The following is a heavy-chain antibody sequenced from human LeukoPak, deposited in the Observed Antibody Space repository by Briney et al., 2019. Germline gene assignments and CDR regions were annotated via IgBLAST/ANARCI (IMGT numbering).Heavy chain of an antibody. CDR3: AKDTDYGDYDLDAFDI. CDR2: ISGSGGST. V-gene: IGHV3-23*01. CDR1: GFTFSSYA. D-gene: IGHD4-17*01. J-gene: IGHJ3*02. Sequence: GESLRLSCAASGFTFSSYAMSWVRQAPGKGLEWVSAISGSGGSTYYADSVKGRFTISRDNSKNTLYLQMNGLRAEDTAVYYCAKDTDYGDYDLDAFDIWGQGTMVTVSS.